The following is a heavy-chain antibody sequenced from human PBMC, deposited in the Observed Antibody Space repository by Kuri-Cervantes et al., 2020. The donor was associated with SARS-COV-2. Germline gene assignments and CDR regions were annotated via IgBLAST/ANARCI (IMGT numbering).Heavy chain of an antibody. Sequence: SETLSLTCAVSGGSISSSNWWSWVRQPPGKGLEWIGSIYYSGSTYYNPSLKSRVTISVDTSKNQFSLKLSSVTAADTAVYYCARLEIIAVAGAIDYWGQGTLVTVSS. CDR3: ARLEIIAVAGAIDY. D-gene: IGHD6-19*01. J-gene: IGHJ4*02. CDR1: GGSISSSNW. CDR2: IYYSGST. V-gene: IGHV4-39*01.